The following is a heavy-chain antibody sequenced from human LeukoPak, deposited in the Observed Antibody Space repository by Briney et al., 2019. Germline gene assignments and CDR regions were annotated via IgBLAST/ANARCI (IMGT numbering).Heavy chain of an antibody. CDR1: GFTFSYYW. Sequence: GRSLRFSCAAAGFTFSYYWMRWVRQAPGKGLEWVANIKEDGSEKYYVDSVRGRFTVSIDNAKNSLYLQMSSLRAEDTAVYYCLSTSGPWGQGTLVTVSS. D-gene: IGHD1-26*01. CDR3: LSTSGP. J-gene: IGHJ5*02. V-gene: IGHV3-7*01. CDR2: IKEDGSEK.